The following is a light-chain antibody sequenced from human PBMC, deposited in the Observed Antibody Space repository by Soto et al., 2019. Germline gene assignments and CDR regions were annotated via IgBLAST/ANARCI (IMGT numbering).Light chain of an antibody. CDR1: LNVSSS. Sequence: ETVLTQSPGTLSLSPGERATLSCRASLNVSSSLAWYQQKPGQAPRLLIYGASSRATGIPDRFSGSGSGTDFTLTISRLEPEDFAVFYCQQYGTSPITFGQGTRLEIK. CDR3: QQYGTSPIT. CDR2: GAS. J-gene: IGKJ5*01. V-gene: IGKV3-20*01.